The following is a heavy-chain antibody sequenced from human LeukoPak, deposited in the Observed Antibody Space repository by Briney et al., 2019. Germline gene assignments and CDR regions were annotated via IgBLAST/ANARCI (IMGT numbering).Heavy chain of an antibody. CDR1: GGSFSGYY. Sequence: SETLSLTCAVYGGSFSGYYWSWIRQPPGKGLEWIGEINHSGSTNYNPSLKSRVTISADTSKNQFSLKLSSVTAADTAVYYCARGESSGWYIYYFDYWGQGTLVTVSS. CDR3: ARGESSGWYIYYFDY. J-gene: IGHJ4*02. V-gene: IGHV4-34*01. D-gene: IGHD6-19*01. CDR2: INHSGST.